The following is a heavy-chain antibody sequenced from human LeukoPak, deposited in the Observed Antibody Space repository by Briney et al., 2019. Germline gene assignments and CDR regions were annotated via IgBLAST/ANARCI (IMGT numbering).Heavy chain of an antibody. V-gene: IGHV3-30*02. CDR3: ARDMEDRYCSSTSCYDAFDI. J-gene: IGHJ3*02. CDR1: GFTFNLFG. CDR2: IRDDGSNK. Sequence: GGSLRLSCAASGFTFNLFGIHWVRQAPGKGLEWVAYIRDDGSNKYYADSVKGRFTISRDNAKNSLYLQMNSLRAEDTAVYYCARDMEDRYCSSTSCYDAFDIWGQGTMVTVSS. D-gene: IGHD2-2*01.